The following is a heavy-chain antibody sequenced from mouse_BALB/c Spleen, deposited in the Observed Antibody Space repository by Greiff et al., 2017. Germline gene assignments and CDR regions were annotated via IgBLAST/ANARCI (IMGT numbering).Heavy chain of an antibody. V-gene: IGHV3-2*02. CDR2: ISYSGST. D-gene: IGHD2-4*01. Sequence: EVKLVESGPGLVQPSQSLSLTCTVTGYSITSDYAWNWLRQFPGNKLGWMGYISYSGSTSYNPSLTSRISITRDTSKNNFFLKLNSVTTEDTATYDSAGSHYDYEMAYWGQGTLVTVSA. CDR1: GYSITSDYA. J-gene: IGHJ3*01. CDR3: AGSHYDYEMAY.